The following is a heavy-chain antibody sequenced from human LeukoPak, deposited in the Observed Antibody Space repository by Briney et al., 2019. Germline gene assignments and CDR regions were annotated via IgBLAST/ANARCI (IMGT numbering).Heavy chain of an antibody. D-gene: IGHD5-12*01. CDR1: GFTFTIYA. Sequence: GGSLRLSCAASGFTFTIYAMSWVRQAPGKGLEWVSAISSGSSSTYYADSVKGRFTISRDNFKNTLSLQMNSLRAEDTAVYYCAKGNARSGYAGGWFDPWGQGTLVTVSS. CDR3: AKGNARSGYAGGWFDP. V-gene: IGHV3-23*01. J-gene: IGHJ5*02. CDR2: ISSGSSST.